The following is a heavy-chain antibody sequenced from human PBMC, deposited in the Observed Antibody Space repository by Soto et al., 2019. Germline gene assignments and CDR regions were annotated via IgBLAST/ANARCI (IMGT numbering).Heavy chain of an antibody. Sequence: GASVKVSCKASGYTFTGYYMHWVRQAPGQGLEWMGWINPNSGGTNYAQKFQGWVTMTRDTSISTAYMELSRLRSDDTAVYYCATQVQGRFISSSGANQDAFAISGQGTLVTVSS. V-gene: IGHV1-2*04. CDR3: ATQVQGRFISSSGANQDAFAI. J-gene: IGHJ3*02. CDR2: INPNSGGT. CDR1: GYTFTGYY. D-gene: IGHD6-25*01.